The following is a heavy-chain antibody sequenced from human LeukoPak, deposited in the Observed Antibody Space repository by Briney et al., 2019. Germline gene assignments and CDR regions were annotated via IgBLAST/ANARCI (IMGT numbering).Heavy chain of an antibody. D-gene: IGHD3-10*01. Sequence: PGGSLRLSCAASGFTFSSYAMHWVRQAPGKGLEWVAVISYDGSNKYYADSVKGRFTISRDNSKNTLYLQMNSLRAEDTAVYYCARDLYGGDGSVWGQGTLVTVSS. J-gene: IGHJ4*02. CDR2: ISYDGSNK. CDR3: ARDLYGGDGSV. CDR1: GFTFSSYA. V-gene: IGHV3-30*14.